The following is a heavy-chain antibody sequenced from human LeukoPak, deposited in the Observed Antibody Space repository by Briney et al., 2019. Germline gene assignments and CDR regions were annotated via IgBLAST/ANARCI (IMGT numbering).Heavy chain of an antibody. V-gene: IGHV3-74*01. CDR1: GFTFSSYW. Sequence: GGSLRLSCAASGFTFSSYWMHWVRQAPGKGLVWVSRINSDGSSTSYADSVKGRFTISRDNAKSTLYLQMNSLRAEDTAVYYCARVPGGNSYYYYMDVWGKGTTVTVSS. CDR3: ARVPGGNSYYYYMDV. CDR2: INSDGSST. D-gene: IGHD2-15*01. J-gene: IGHJ6*03.